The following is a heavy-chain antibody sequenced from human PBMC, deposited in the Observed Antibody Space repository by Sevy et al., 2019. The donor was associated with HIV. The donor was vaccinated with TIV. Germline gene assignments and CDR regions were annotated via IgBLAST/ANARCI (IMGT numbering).Heavy chain of an antibody. Sequence: GGSLRLSCAASGFTFSDYYMSWIRQAPGKGLEWVSYISSSGSTIYYADSVKGRFTISRDNAKNSLYLQMNSLRAEDTAVYYGARDVAATKLGIGFDFWGQGTMVTVSS. D-gene: IGHD2-21*02. CDR1: GFTFSDYY. CDR2: ISSSGSTI. V-gene: IGHV3-11*01. J-gene: IGHJ3*01. CDR3: ARDVAATKLGIGFDF.